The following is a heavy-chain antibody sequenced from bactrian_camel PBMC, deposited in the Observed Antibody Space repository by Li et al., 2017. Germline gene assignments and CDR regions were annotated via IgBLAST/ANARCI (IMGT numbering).Heavy chain of an antibody. CDR3: AAEPELTDSPLCSVVPGTVAQSYFGS. Sequence: VQLVESGGGSVQAGGSLKLSCVVSGYRVGTAGMGWFRQAPGKERELVSTISRTGDIVYSDSVKGRFTISLDTAKSTLYLQMDSLKTVDTATYYCAAEPELTDSPLCSVVPGTVAQSYFGSWGQGTQVTVS. CDR2: ISRTGDI. J-gene: IGHJ4*01. D-gene: IGHD7*01. V-gene: IGHV3S55*01. CDR1: GYRVGTAG.